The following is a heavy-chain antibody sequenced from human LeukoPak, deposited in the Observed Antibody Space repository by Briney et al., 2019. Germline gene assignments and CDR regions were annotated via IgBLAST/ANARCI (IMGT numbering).Heavy chain of an antibody. J-gene: IGHJ4*02. V-gene: IGHV4-39*01. CDR3: ARGVPYSSGHGDFDY. CDR1: GGSISSRGYY. Sequence: SETLSLTCTVSGGSISSRGYYWGWVRQPPGKGLEWIESVYYSGGTYSNPSLKSRVTISVDTSTNQFSLKLSSVTAVDTAVYYCARGVPYSSGHGDFDYWGQGTLVTVSS. CDR2: VYYSGGT. D-gene: IGHD6-19*01.